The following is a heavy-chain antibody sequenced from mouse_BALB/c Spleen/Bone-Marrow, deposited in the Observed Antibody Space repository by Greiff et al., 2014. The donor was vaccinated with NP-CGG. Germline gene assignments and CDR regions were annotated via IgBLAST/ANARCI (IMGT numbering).Heavy chain of an antibody. CDR1: GFTFSSYS. Sequence: DVKLVESGGGLVQPGGSLKLSCTASGFTFSSYSMSRVRQTPEKRLEWVAYISNGGGSTYYPDAVKGRFTISRDNAKNSLYLQMSSLKSEDTAMYYCTRHGEVRRFYYALDYWGQGTSVTVSS. CDR2: ISNGGGST. V-gene: IGHV5-12-2*01. D-gene: IGHD2-14*01. J-gene: IGHJ4*01. CDR3: TRHGEVRRFYYALDY.